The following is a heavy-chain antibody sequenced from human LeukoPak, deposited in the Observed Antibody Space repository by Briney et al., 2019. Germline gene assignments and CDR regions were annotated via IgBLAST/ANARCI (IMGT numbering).Heavy chain of an antibody. J-gene: IGHJ4*02. CDR2: IISIFGTA. CDR1: GGTFSNYA. D-gene: IGHD2-21*01. CDR3: ARFIVSGGYFDY. V-gene: IGHV1-69*13. Sequence: GASVKVSCKASGGTFSNYAINWVRQAPGQGLEWMGGIISIFGTANYAQKFQGRVTITADESTSTAYMELSSLRSEDTAVYYCARFIVSGGYFDYWGQGTLVTVSS.